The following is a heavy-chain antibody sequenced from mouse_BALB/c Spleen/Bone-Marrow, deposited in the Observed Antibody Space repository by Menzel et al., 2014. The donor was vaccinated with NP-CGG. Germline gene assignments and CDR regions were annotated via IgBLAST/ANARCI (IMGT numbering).Heavy chain of an antibody. CDR1: GFSFNSYG. J-gene: IGHJ3*01. CDR3: ARHAYYDQEEVSFVY. Sequence: DVQLVESGGGLVKSGGSLKLSCAASGFSFNSYGMSWVRQTPEKRLEWVATISGGGSYTFYPDSVKGRFTISRDNAENNLFLQLSSLRSEDTALYYCARHAYYDQEEVSFVYWGQGTLVTVSA. V-gene: IGHV5-9-2*01. CDR2: ISGGGSYT. D-gene: IGHD2-4*01.